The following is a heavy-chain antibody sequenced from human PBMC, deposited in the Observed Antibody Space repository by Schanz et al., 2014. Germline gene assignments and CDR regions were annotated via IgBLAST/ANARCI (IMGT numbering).Heavy chain of an antibody. Sequence: EMQLLESGGGLAQPGGSLRLSCAASGFTLSNYAMSWVRQAPGKGLEWVSALSEGGGGTHYADSVRGLFTISRDNSNKTVDLQMNSLRAGDAAVYYCARGLIAAAGGAFDYWGQGTLVAVSA. CDR3: ARGLIAAAGGAFDY. D-gene: IGHD6-13*01. V-gene: IGHV3-23*01. J-gene: IGHJ4*02. CDR1: GFTLSNYA. CDR2: LSEGGGGT.